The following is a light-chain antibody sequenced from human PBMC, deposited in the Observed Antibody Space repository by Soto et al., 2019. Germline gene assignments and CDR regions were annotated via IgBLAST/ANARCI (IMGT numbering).Light chain of an antibody. V-gene: IGLV2-14*03. CDR1: STDVGGDNY. Sequence: QSVLTQPASVSGSPGQSITISCPGTSTDVGGDNYVSWYQQYPGKAPKLIIYDVSSRPSGVSDRFSGPKSGNTASLTISGLQAEDEADYYCNSYTSATTLRGVFGVGTKVTVL. CDR2: DVS. CDR3: NSYTSATTLRGV. J-gene: IGLJ1*01.